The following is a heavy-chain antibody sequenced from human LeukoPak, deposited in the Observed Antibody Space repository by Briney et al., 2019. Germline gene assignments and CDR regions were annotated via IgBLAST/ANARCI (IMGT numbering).Heavy chain of an antibody. V-gene: IGHV3-64*01. CDR1: GFTFRSSY. CDR3: ARGLYYGSGQYYFDY. J-gene: IGHJ4*02. Sequence: PGGSLRLSCAVSGFTFRSSYMHWVRQAPGKGLEYVSAISPSGDSTYYTNSVRGRFTISRDNSKNTLFLQMGSLTAEDMAVYYCARGLYYGSGQYYFDYWGQGILVTVSS. CDR2: ISPSGDST. D-gene: IGHD3-10*01.